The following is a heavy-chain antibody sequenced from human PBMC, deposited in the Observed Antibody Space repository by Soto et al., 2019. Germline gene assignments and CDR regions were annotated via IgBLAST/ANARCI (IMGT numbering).Heavy chain of an antibody. CDR3: ARDQLYYNDISGRPLNAFDV. CDR2: IGIGSSTK. J-gene: IGHJ3*01. Sequence: GGSLRLSCAASGFTVNSNRMSWVRQAPGKGLEWVSYIGIGSSTKYYADSVKGRFTISRDNAKNSLYLQMNSLRAEDTAVYYCARDQLYYNDISGRPLNAFDVWGQGTMVTV. V-gene: IGHV3-48*01. CDR1: GFTVNSNR. D-gene: IGHD3-22*01.